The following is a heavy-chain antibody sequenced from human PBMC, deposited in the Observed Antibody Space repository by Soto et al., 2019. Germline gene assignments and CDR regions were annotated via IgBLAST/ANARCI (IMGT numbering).Heavy chain of an antibody. D-gene: IGHD1-26*01. Sequence: ASVKVSCKASGYTFTSYYMHWVRQAPGQGLEWMGIINPSGGSTSYAQKFQGRVTMTRDTSTSTVYMELSSLRSEDTAVYYCASSGFLGIVGAGGVENYWGQGTLVTVSS. J-gene: IGHJ4*02. V-gene: IGHV1-46*01. CDR3: ASSGFLGIVGAGGVENY. CDR1: GYTFTSYY. CDR2: INPSGGST.